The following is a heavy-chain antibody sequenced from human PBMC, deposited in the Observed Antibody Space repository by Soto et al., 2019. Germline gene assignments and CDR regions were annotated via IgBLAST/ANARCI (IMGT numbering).Heavy chain of an antibody. CDR2: ISGSGGST. V-gene: IGHV3-23*01. D-gene: IGHD6-25*01. Sequence: EVQLLESGGGLVQPGGSLRLSCAASGFTFSSYAMSWVRQAPGKGLEWVSAISGSGGSTYYADSVKGRFTISRDNSKNTLYLQMNSMRAEATAVYYCANLRAATYFDYWGQGTLVTVSS. CDR3: ANLRAATYFDY. CDR1: GFTFSSYA. J-gene: IGHJ4*02.